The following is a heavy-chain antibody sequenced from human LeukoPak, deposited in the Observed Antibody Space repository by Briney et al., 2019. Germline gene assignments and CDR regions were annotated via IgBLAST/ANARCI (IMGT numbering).Heavy chain of an antibody. V-gene: IGHV3-7*01. CDR3: GRFGYVSAVDT. Sequence: GGSLRLSCGASGFTFSSYWMTWLRQAPGKGLEFVANIEPAGSATYYADSVKGRFTISRDNTKNLLYLQMNSLTAEDSAVYHCGRFGYVSAVDTWGQGALVTVSS. CDR2: IEPAGSAT. CDR1: GFTFSSYW. D-gene: IGHD2-15*01. J-gene: IGHJ5*02.